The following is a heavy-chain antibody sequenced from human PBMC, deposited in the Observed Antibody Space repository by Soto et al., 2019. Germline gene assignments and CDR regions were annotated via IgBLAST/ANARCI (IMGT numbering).Heavy chain of an antibody. CDR2: IYYSGST. Sequence: ETLSLTCTVSGGSISSSSYYWGWIRQPPGKGLEWIGSIYYSGSTYYNPSLKSRVTISVDTSKNQFSLKLSSVTAADTAVYYCARLQIGFVDPWGQGTLVTVSS. J-gene: IGHJ5*02. CDR1: GGSISSSSYY. D-gene: IGHD2-21*01. CDR3: ARLQIGFVDP. V-gene: IGHV4-39*01.